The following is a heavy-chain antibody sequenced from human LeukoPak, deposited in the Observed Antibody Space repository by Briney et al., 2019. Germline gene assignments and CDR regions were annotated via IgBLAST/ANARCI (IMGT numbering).Heavy chain of an antibody. Sequence: GGSLRLSCAASGFTFNSYSMIWLRQAPGKGLEWVSSINSSSSYIYHADSVKGRFTISRDNAKNSLCLQMNSLRAEDTAVYYCARDPPLCGGDCYYNFDYWGQGTLVTVSS. V-gene: IGHV3-21*01. CDR1: GFTFNSYS. D-gene: IGHD2-21*02. J-gene: IGHJ4*02. CDR3: ARDPPLCGGDCYYNFDY. CDR2: INSSSSYI.